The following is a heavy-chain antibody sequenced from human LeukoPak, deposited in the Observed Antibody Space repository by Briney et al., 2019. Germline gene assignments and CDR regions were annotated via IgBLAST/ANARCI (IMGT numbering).Heavy chain of an antibody. CDR1: GGSISSGGYY. Sequence: SQTLSLTCTVSGGSISSGGYYWSWIRQHPGKGLEWIGYIYYSGSTYYNPSLKSRVTISVDTSKNQFSLKLSSVTAADTAVYYCAGSGRGPGDAFDIWGQGTMVTVSS. J-gene: IGHJ3*02. CDR2: IYYSGST. V-gene: IGHV4-31*03. D-gene: IGHD3-10*01. CDR3: AGSGRGPGDAFDI.